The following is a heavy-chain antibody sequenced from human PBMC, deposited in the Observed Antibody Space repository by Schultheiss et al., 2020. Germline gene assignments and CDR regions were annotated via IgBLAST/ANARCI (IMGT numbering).Heavy chain of an antibody. D-gene: IGHD4-23*01. CDR2: ISWNSGSI. V-gene: IGHV3-23*01. CDR3: AKVGSPRGVTHYYYYGMDV. J-gene: IGHJ6*02. Sequence: GGSLRLSCAVSGGSISSYYWSWVRQAPGKGLEWVSGISWNSGSIGYADSVKGRFTISRDNSKNTLYLQMNSLRAEDTAVYYCAKVGSPRGVTHYYYYGMDVWGQGTTVTVSS. CDR1: GGSISSYY.